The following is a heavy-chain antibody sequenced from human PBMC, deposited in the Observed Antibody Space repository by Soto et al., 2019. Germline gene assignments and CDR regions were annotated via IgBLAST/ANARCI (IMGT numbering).Heavy chain of an antibody. D-gene: IGHD2-2*01. V-gene: IGHV3-30*14. CDR2: ISYDGNNH. Sequence: QVQLVESGGGVVQPGMSLRLSCAASGFTFSTYAMFWVRQAPGAGLEWLAVISYDGNNHYYTDSVKGRFTISRDNSNNTLYRQMNHLRAENTALYYYVRDLLPAAGPSGAANRLDPWGQGTRVTVSS. J-gene: IGHJ5*02. CDR3: VRDLLPAAGPSGAANRLDP. CDR1: GFTFSTYA.